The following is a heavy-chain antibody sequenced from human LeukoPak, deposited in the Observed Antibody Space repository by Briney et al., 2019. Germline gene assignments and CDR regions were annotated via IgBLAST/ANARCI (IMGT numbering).Heavy chain of an antibody. D-gene: IGHD2-2*01. J-gene: IGHJ3*02. V-gene: IGHV3-72*01. CDR2: TRNKANSYTT. CDR1: EFTFSDHY. Sequence: PGGSLRLSCAASEFTFSDHYMDWVRQAPGKGLEWVGRTRNKANSYTTEYAASVKGRFTISRDDSEKSLYLQMNSLKTEDTAVYYCARVRYCSSTTCRGAFDIWGQGTMVTVSS. CDR3: ARVRYCSSTTCRGAFDI.